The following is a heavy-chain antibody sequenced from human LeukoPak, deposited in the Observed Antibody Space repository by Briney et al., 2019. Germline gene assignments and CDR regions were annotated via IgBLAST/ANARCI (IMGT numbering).Heavy chain of an antibody. CDR3: ARDGIGGYSSYWYFDL. V-gene: IGHV3-48*03. CDR1: GFTFSSYE. Sequence: PGGSLRLSCAASGFTFSSYEMNWVRQAPGKGLEWVSYISPSSRTIYYADSVKGRFTISRDNAKNSLYLQMNSLRADDTAVYYCARDGIGGYSSYWYFDLWGRGTLVTVSS. CDR2: ISPSSRTI. D-gene: IGHD1-26*01. J-gene: IGHJ2*01.